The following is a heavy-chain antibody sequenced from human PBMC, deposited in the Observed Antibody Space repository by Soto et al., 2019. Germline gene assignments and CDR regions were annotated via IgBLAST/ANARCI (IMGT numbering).Heavy chain of an antibody. CDR3: ARDPTLFIAVAGMSVYFDY. CDR1: GFTFSSYA. D-gene: IGHD6-19*01. Sequence: GGSLRLSXAASGFTFSSYAMHWVRQAPGKGLEWVAVISYDGSNKYYADSVKGRFTISRDNSKNTLYLQMNSLRAEDTAVYYCARDPTLFIAVAGMSVYFDYWGQGTLVTVSS. V-gene: IGHV3-30-3*01. J-gene: IGHJ4*02. CDR2: ISYDGSNK.